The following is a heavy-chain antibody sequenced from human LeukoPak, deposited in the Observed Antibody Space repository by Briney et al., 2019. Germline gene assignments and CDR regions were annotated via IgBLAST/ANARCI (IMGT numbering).Heavy chain of an antibody. CDR2: IYPDDSDT. Sequence: GESLKISCKGSGYRFSAYWIAWVRQMPGKGLEWMGIIYPDDSDTRYSPSFQGQVTISADKSVSTAYLQWRSLKASDTAMYYCAKPNIPVYIDGGGNVSFDFWGQGTMVTVSS. J-gene: IGHJ3*01. V-gene: IGHV5-51*01. D-gene: IGHD2-15*01. CDR3: AKPNIPVYIDGGGNVSFDF. CDR1: GYRFSAYW.